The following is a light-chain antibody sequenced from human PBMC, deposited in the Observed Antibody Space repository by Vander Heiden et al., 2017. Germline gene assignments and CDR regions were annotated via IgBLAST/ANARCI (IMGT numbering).Light chain of an antibody. Sequence: SYGLTQPPSVSVAPGHTARMRSGGNSVDGKSVHWYQQRPGQAPLLVVCDDSARPPGVPERFSGSNSGNTATLIISGVEVGDEADYYCQVWDTGSVHVVFGGGTKLTVL. J-gene: IGLJ2*01. CDR2: DDS. V-gene: IGLV3-21*02. CDR1: SVDGKS. CDR3: QVWDTGSVHVV.